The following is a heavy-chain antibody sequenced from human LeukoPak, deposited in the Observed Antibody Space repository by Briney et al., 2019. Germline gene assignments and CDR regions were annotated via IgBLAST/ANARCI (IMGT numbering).Heavy chain of an antibody. Sequence: PGGSLRLSCAASGFTVSSNYMSWVRQAPGKGLEWVSVIYSGGSTYYADSVKGRFTISRDNSKNTLYLQMNSLRAEDTAVYYCARDQYYYDSSGYFYDFWGQGTLVTVSS. CDR3: ARDQYYYDSSGYFYDF. CDR1: GFTVSSNY. CDR2: IYSGGST. J-gene: IGHJ4*02. V-gene: IGHV3-53*01. D-gene: IGHD3-22*01.